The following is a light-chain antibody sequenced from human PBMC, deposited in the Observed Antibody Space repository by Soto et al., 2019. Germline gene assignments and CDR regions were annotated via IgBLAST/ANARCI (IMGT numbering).Light chain of an antibody. CDR3: QHYGASLWT. Sequence: EIVLPQSPGTLSFSPGERATLSCRTSQSVSTSSVVWYQHRPGQAPRVLIYGAAHRATGIPDRFSGSGFGTEFTLTISRLEPGDFAVYYCQHYGASLWTFGQGTKVEIK. J-gene: IGKJ1*01. CDR2: GAA. CDR1: QSVSTSS. V-gene: IGKV3-20*01.